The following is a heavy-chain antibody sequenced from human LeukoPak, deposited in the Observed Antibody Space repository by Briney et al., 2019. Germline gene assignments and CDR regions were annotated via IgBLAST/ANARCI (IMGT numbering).Heavy chain of an antibody. CDR3: ARSPSGLDCSGGSCYSIFGY. CDR1: GSSLSTRGMC. D-gene: IGHD2-15*01. Sequence: SGPALVKPTQTLTLTCTFSGSSLSTRGMCVDWIRQPPGKALEWLARLDWDDDKYYRTSLKTRLTISKDTSKNQVVLSMTNMDPVDTATYYCARSPSGLDCSGGSCYSIFGYWGQGSRVTVSS. V-gene: IGHV2-70*11. J-gene: IGHJ4*02. CDR2: LDWDDDK.